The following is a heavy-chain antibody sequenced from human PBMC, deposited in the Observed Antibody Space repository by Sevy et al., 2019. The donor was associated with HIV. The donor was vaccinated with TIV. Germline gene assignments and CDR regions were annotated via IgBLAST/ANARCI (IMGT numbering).Heavy chain of an antibody. Sequence: GGSLRLSCVPSGFTFSSYNFNWVRQAPGKGLELISFINSGSTIISHEDSVKGGFTISRDSAKKSVYLQMNSLRVEDTAVYYCARDGGYSDYGMDLWGQGTTVTVSS. J-gene: IGHJ6*02. V-gene: IGHV3-48*01. CDR3: ARDGGYSDYGMDL. CDR2: INSGSTII. CDR1: GFTFSSYN. D-gene: IGHD2-15*01.